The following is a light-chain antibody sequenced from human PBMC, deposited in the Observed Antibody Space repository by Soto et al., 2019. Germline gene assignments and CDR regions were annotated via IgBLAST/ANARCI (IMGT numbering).Light chain of an antibody. CDR1: RSNIGSSF. J-gene: IGLJ3*02. CDR2: RND. Sequence: QSVLTQPPSASGTPGQRVTISCSGYRSNIGSSFVYWYQHFPGGAPKLLIYRNDQRPSGVPDRFSGSKSGTSASLAISGLRSEDEGNYYCASWDDSLSAWVFGGGTKVTVL. V-gene: IGLV1-47*01. CDR3: ASWDDSLSAWV.